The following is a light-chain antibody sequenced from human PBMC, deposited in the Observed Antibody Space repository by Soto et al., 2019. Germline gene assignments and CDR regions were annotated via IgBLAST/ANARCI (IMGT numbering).Light chain of an antibody. CDR1: QNIHRY. CDR2: SAS. Sequence: DVQMTQSPSSLSASVGDRVSITCRAGQNIHRYLNWYQQKPGKAPKLLIYSASNLQSGVPSRFSGSGSGTDFTLTISSLQPEDFATYYCQQSYTTPPYTFGQGTKLEIK. V-gene: IGKV1-39*01. CDR3: QQSYTTPPYT. J-gene: IGKJ2*01.